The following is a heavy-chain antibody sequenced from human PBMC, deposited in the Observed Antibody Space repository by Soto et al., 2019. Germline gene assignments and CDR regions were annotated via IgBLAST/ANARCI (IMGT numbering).Heavy chain of an antibody. V-gene: IGHV3-48*03. J-gene: IGHJ6*02. CDR3: AMGSYSSISWELDSHYYHALGV. CDR1: GFTFSSYE. CDR2: ISSTGTSM. D-gene: IGHD6-13*01. Sequence: VQLVESGGDLVQPGGSLRLSCAASGFTFSSYEMNWVRQAPGKGLEWVSYISSTGTSMDYADSVKGRFTISRDNAKNSLFLQLNSLRDEDTAVYYCAMGSYSSISWELDSHYYHALGVWGQGTTVTVSS.